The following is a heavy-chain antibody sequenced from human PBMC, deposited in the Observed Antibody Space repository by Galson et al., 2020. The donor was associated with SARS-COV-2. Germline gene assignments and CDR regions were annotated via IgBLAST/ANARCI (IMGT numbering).Heavy chain of an antibody. CDR3: ARDISTFYYEGSGYQFDH. J-gene: IGHJ4*02. D-gene: IGHD3-22*01. CDR2: ISGYNGNT. CDR1: GYTFSSYG. V-gene: IGHV1-18*04. Sequence: ASVKVSCKASGYTFSSYGISWIRQAPGQGLEWVGWISGYNGNTNYEQKFRDRVTLTTDTSTSTAYMELRSLRPDDTAVYYCARDISTFYYEGSGYQFDHWGQGTLVTVS.